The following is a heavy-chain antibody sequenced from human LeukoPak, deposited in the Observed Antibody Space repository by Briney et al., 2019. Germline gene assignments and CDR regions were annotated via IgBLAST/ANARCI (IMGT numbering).Heavy chain of an antibody. V-gene: IGHV3-30*07. CDR3: ARGEEKATITALDS. D-gene: IGHD5-24*01. CDR1: GFTFSSYA. Sequence: GGSLRLSCAASGFTFSSYAMHWVRQAPGKGLEWVAVISYDGSNKYYADSVKGRFTISRDNAENSLYLQMNSLRAVDTAVCFCARGEEKATITALDSWGQGTLVTVSS. CDR2: ISYDGSNK. J-gene: IGHJ4*02.